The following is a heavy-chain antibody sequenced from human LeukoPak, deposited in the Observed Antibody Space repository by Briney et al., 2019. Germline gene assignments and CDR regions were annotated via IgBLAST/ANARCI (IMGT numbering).Heavy chain of an antibody. CDR2: ISASGTT. D-gene: IGHD5-18*01. Sequence: SETLSLTCIVSGDSFSSYQWSWVRQPAGKGLEWIGRISASGTTNSNPALKSRVTMSVDSSKKQFSLKLSSVTAADTAVYYCARARGYSYFLGYMDVWGKGTTVTVSS. V-gene: IGHV4-4*07. CDR3: ARARGYSYFLGYMDV. CDR1: GDSFSSYQ. J-gene: IGHJ6*03.